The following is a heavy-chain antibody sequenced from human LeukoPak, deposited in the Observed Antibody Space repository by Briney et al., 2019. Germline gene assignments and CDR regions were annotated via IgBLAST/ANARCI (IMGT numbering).Heavy chain of an antibody. CDR3: SGRYGPGPV. J-gene: IGHJ4*02. CDR2: ILPDGRYT. Sequence: ASVKVSCKASGYTFAGHHVHWVRQAPGHGLEGLGLILPDGRYTKYAQKFQDRMTMTQDTSTNTAYMALTRVTPADPAVYSCSGRYGPGPVWGQGPLITAS. D-gene: IGHD3-10*01. CDR1: GYTFAGHH. V-gene: IGHV1-2*02.